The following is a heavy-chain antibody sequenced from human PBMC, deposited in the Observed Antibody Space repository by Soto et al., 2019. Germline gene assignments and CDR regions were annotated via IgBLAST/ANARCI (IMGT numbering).Heavy chain of an antibody. CDR3: AGYYYASGSHNIDF. V-gene: IGHV3-33*01. CDR2: IWYDGSNK. J-gene: IGHJ4*02. D-gene: IGHD3-10*01. Sequence: QVHLVESGGGVVQPGRSLRLSCAASGFTFSSYGMHWVRQAPGKGLEWVAVIWYDGSNKYYADSVKGRFTISRDNSKNTLYLQMNSLRAEDTAVYYCAGYYYASGSHNIDFWGRGTLVTVSS. CDR1: GFTFSSYG.